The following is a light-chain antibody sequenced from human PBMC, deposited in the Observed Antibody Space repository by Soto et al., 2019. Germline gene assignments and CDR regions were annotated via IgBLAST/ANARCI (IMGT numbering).Light chain of an antibody. Sequence: EIVMTQSPATLSVSPGERATLSCRASQSVSTNLAWYQQKPGQAPRLLISGASTRATGIPARFSGRGSGTEFTLTICSLQSEDFAVYYCQQYNNWPPWTFGQGTKVEIK. CDR1: QSVSTN. CDR2: GAS. CDR3: QQYNNWPPWT. V-gene: IGKV3-15*01. J-gene: IGKJ1*01.